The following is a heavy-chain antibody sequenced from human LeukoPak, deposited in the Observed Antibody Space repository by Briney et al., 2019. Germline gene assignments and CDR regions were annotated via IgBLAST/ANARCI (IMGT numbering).Heavy chain of an antibody. Sequence: GRSLTLSCAASGYSFSAYGLHWVRQAPGKGLEWVAVIWYHGNKGDYIDSVKGRFTISKDDSKNMLYLQMNGLRAEDSAIYYCARDGGIGIDYWGQGILVTVSS. CDR3: ARDGGIGIDY. CDR1: GYSFSAYG. V-gene: IGHV3-33*01. CDR2: IWYHGNKG. D-gene: IGHD2-15*01. J-gene: IGHJ4*02.